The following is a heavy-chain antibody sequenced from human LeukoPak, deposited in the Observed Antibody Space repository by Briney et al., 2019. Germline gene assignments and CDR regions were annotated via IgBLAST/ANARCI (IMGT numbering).Heavy chain of an antibody. CDR1: GGSFSGYY. Sequence: PSETLSLTCAVYGGSFSGYYWSWIRQPPGKGLEWIGEINHSGSTNYNPSLKSRVTISVDTSKNQFSLKLSSVTAADTAVYYCARQRVYSGSYRRGLYFDYWGQGTLVTVSS. CDR3: ARQRVYSGSYRRGLYFDY. CDR2: INHSGST. D-gene: IGHD1-26*01. J-gene: IGHJ4*02. V-gene: IGHV4-34*01.